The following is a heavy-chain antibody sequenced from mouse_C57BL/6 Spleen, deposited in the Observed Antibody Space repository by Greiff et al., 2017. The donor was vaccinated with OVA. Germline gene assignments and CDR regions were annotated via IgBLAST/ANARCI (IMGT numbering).Heavy chain of an antibody. CDR1: GYPFSASW. CDR3: ARNYDYDPTWFAY. V-gene: IGHV1-82*01. J-gene: IGHJ3*01. D-gene: IGHD2-4*01. CDR2: IYPGDGDT. Sequence: QVQLQQSGPELVKPGASVKISCTASGYPFSASWRTWVSQRPGKGLEWFGRIYPGDGDTNYNGKFKGKATLTADKSSSTAYMQRSSLTSEDSAVYFCARNYDYDPTWFAYWGQGTLVTVSA.